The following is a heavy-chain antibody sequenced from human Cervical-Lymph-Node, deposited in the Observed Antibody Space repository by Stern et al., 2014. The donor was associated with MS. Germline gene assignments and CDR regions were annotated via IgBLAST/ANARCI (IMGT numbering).Heavy chain of an antibody. CDR3: ARDRSGNYAYNWFDP. CDR2: IYYSGST. D-gene: IGHD1-26*01. Sequence: VQLVESGPGLVKPSETLSLTCTVSGGSVSSYYWSWIRQPPGKGLEWIGYIYYSGSTSYNPSLKSRVTISVDTSKNQFSLKLTSVTAADTAVYYCARDRSGNYAYNWFDPWGQGTLVTVSS. J-gene: IGHJ5*02. V-gene: IGHV4-59*02. CDR1: GGSVSSYY.